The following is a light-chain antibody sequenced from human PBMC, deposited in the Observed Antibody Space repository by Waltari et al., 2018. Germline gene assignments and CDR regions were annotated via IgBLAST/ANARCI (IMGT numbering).Light chain of an antibody. V-gene: IGKV3-15*01. CDR3: QQYNNWPPIT. Sequence: EIVMTQSPATLSVPPGERASLSCRTSQSVGSNLAWYQQKPGQAPSLLIYGASTRATGIPARFSSSVSGTEFTLTISSLQSEDFAMYFCQQYNNWPPITFGQGTRLEIK. CDR2: GAS. CDR1: QSVGSN. J-gene: IGKJ5*01.